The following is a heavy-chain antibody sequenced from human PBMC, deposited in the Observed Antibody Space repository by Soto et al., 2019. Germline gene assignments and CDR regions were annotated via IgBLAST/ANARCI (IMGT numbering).Heavy chain of an antibody. J-gene: IGHJ4*02. V-gene: IGHV1-69*01. CDR2: IIPIFGTA. CDR1: GGTFSSYS. CDR3: ARDGGRHSGGIDY. Sequence: VQLVQSGAEVKKPGSSVKVSCKASGGTFSSYSINWVRQAPGQGLEWMGEIIPIFGTANYAQKFQGRVTMTADESTSTAYMELSSLRSEDTAVYYCARDGGRHSGGIDYWGQGTLVTVSS. D-gene: IGHD1-26*01.